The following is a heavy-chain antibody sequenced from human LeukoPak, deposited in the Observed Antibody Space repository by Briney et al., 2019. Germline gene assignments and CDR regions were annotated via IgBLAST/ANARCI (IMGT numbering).Heavy chain of an antibody. J-gene: IGHJ4*02. CDR2: IHHSGST. Sequence: SETLSLTCTVSGFSISSGYYWGWIRQPPGKGLDWIGSIHHSGSTYYNASLKSRVTISVDTSRNQFSLKLSSVTAADTAVYYCARDQGGNPIDYWGQGTLVTVSS. V-gene: IGHV4-38-2*02. D-gene: IGHD4-23*01. CDR1: GFSISSGYY. CDR3: ARDQGGNPIDY.